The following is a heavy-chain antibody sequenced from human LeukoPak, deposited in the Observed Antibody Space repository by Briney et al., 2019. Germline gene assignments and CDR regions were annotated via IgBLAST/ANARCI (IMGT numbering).Heavy chain of an antibody. V-gene: IGHV5-51*01. CDR2: IYPGESDT. J-gene: IGHJ4*02. Sequence: GESLKISCKGSGYSFTSYWIGWVRQMPGKGLEWMGIIYPGESDTRYSPSFQGRVTISADKSISTAYLQWSSLKAPDTAMYYCARLPAYYYDSSGYYYFDYWGQGTLVTVSS. D-gene: IGHD3-22*01. CDR1: GYSFTSYW. CDR3: ARLPAYYYDSSGYYYFDY.